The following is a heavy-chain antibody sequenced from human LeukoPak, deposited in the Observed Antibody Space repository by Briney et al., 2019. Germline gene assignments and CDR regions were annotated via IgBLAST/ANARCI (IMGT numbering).Heavy chain of an antibody. J-gene: IGHJ4*02. CDR3: ARYSSSSLLDY. Sequence: GGSLRLSCAASGFTFSSYSMDWVRQAPGKGLEWVSSISSSSSYIYYADSVKGRFTIPRDNAKNSLYLQMNSLRAEDTAVYYCARYSSSSLLDYWGQGTLVTVSS. CDR1: GFTFSSYS. CDR2: ISSSSSYI. D-gene: IGHD6-6*01. V-gene: IGHV3-21*01.